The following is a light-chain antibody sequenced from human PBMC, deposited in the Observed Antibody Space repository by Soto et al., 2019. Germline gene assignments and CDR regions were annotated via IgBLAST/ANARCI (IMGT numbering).Light chain of an antibody. CDR1: SSEVGAYNY. CDR3: CSYAGSYTYV. V-gene: IGLV2-11*01. J-gene: IGLJ1*01. Sequence: QSVLTQPRSVSGSPGQSVTISCTGTSSEVGAYNYVSWFQQHPGKAPKLMIYDVTKRPSGVPDRFSGSKSDNTASLTISGLQAEDEADYYCCSYAGSYTYVFGTGTKVTVL. CDR2: DVT.